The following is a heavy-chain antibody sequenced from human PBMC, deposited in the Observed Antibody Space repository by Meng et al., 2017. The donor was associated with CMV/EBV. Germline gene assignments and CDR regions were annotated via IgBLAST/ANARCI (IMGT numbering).Heavy chain of an antibody. V-gene: IGHV1-18*01. D-gene: IGHD2-21*01. CDR1: GYTFTSYG. J-gene: IGHJ6*02. CDR3: ARDDKAYCGGDCSPVTYYYYYGMDV. CDR2: ISAYNGNT. Sequence: ASVKVSCKASGYTFTSYGISWVRQAPGQGLEWMGWISAYNGNTNYAQKLQGRVTMTTATSTSTAYMELRSLRSDDTAVYYCARDDKAYCGGDCSPVTYYYYYGMDVWGQGTTVTVSS.